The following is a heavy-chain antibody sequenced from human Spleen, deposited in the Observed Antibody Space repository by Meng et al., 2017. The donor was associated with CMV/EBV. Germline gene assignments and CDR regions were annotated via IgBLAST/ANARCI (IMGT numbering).Heavy chain of an antibody. V-gene: IGHV3-23*01. CDR2: ISGSGRST. CDR1: GFTFSSYA. J-gene: IGHJ6*02. Sequence: GGSLRLSCAASGFTFSSYAMNWVRQAPGQGLDWVSAISGSGRSTYYADSVRGRFTISRDDSKNTLYLQMSSLRAEDTAVYYCAKDITRSTTYYYYYGMDVWGQGTAVTVSS. D-gene: IGHD2/OR15-2a*01. CDR3: AKDITRSTTYYYYYGMDV.